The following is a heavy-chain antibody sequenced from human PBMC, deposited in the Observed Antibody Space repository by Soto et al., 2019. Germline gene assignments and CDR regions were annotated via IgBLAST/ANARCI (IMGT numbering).Heavy chain of an antibody. CDR2: IYKSATT. J-gene: IGHJ5*01. V-gene: IGHV4-30-4*01. CDR3: ARGRYCLTGRCFPNWFDS. D-gene: IGHD7-27*01. CDR1: GDSISNLDYF. Sequence: PSETLSLTCSVSGDSISNLDYFWAWIRQPPGQALEYIGYIYKSATTYYNPSFESRVAISVDTSKSQFSLYVTSVTAADTAVYFCARGRYCLTGRCFPNWFDSWGQGALVTVPP.